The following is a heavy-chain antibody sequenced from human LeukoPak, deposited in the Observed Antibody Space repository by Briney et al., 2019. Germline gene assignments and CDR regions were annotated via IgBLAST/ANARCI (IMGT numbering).Heavy chain of an antibody. D-gene: IGHD3-16*01. CDR1: GGSISTYY. V-gene: IGHV4-4*07. CDR2: ISTSGST. CDR3: ARAPLLGWFDP. Sequence: PSETLSLTCTVSGGSISTYYWTWIRQPAGKGLEWIGRISTSGSTNYNPSLKSRVTISVDTSKNQFSLKLSSVTAADTAVYYCARAPLLGWFDPWGQGTLVTVSS. J-gene: IGHJ5*02.